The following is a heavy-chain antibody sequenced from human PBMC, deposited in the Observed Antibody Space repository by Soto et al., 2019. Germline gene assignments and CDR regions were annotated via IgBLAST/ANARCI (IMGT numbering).Heavy chain of an antibody. CDR1: GYTFTSYG. J-gene: IGHJ3*02. Sequence: ASVKVSCKASGYTFTSYGISWVRQAPGQGLEWMGWISAYNGNTNYAQKLQGRVTMTTDTSTSTAYMEMRSLRSDDTAVYYCARRGLGVYYYDSSGYYLFGAFDIWAKGQWSPSPQ. CDR2: ISAYNGNT. V-gene: IGHV1-18*01. D-gene: IGHD3-22*01. CDR3: ARRGLGVYYYDSSGYYLFGAFDI.